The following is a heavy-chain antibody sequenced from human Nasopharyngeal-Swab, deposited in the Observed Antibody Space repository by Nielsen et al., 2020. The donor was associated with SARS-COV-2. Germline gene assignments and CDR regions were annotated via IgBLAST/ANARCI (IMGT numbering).Heavy chain of an antibody. CDR1: GGTFRSYA. J-gene: IGHJ4*02. CDR3: AGGDDSLANSYY. CDR2: IIPIFGTA. Sequence: SGQASCKASGGTFRSYAISWARQAPGQGLEWMGGIIPIFGTANYAQKYQGRVTITADESTSTAYMELSSLRSEDTAVYYCAGGDDSLANSYYWGQGTLVTVSS. D-gene: IGHD3-22*01. V-gene: IGHV1-69*13.